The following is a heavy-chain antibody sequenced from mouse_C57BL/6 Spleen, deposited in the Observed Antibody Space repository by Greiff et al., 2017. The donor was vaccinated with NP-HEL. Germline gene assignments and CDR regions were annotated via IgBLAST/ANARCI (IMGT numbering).Heavy chain of an antibody. V-gene: IGHV1-47*01. Sequence: VKLMESGAELVKPGASVKMSCKASGYTFTTYPIEWMKQNHGKSLEWIGNFHPYNDDTKYNEKFKGKATLTVEKSSSTVYLEISRLTSDDSAVYYCAREGDYYGSSPFAYWGQGTLVTVSA. D-gene: IGHD1-1*01. CDR1: GYTFTTYP. CDR2: FHPYNDDT. J-gene: IGHJ3*01. CDR3: AREGDYYGSSPFAY.